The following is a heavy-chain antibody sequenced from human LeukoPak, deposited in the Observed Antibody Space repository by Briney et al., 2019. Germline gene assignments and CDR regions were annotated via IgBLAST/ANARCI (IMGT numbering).Heavy chain of an antibody. CDR2: ISGSGGST. Sequence: GGSLRLSCAASGFTFSSYAMSWVRQAPGKGLEWVSAISGSGGSTYYADSVKGWFTISRDNSKNTLYLQMNSLRAEDTAVYYCAKDSAVAGTAFDSWGQGTMVTVSS. CDR3: AKDSAVAGTAFDS. J-gene: IGHJ3*02. D-gene: IGHD6-19*01. CDR1: GFTFSSYA. V-gene: IGHV3-23*01.